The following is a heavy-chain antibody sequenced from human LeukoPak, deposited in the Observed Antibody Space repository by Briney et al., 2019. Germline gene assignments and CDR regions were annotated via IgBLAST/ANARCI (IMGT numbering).Heavy chain of an antibody. V-gene: IGHV3-30*18. CDR3: AKRAGQYGVDV. Sequence: PGGSLRLSCAASGFTFSSYGIHWVRQAPGKGLEWVAVVSYDGGNKYYADSVKGRFTISRDNSQNTVYLQMNSLRAEDTAVYYCAKRAGQYGVDVWGQGTTVTVSS. CDR2: VSYDGGNK. J-gene: IGHJ6*02. D-gene: IGHD4/OR15-4a*01. CDR1: GFTFSSYG.